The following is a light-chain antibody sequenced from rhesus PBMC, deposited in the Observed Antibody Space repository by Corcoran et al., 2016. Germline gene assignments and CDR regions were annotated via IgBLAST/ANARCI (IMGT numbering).Light chain of an antibody. CDR2: AAS. CDR3: PQGYSTPYS. V-gene: IGKV1-33*02. J-gene: IGKJ2*01. Sequence: DIQMSQSPSSLSASVGDKVTITCRASQGIGNALAWYQLKPWNAPKLLIYAASRLESGVPPRFSVSSSGSDFPLTIRRLQPEDFATYYCPQGYSTPYSFGQGTKVEIK. CDR1: QGIGNA.